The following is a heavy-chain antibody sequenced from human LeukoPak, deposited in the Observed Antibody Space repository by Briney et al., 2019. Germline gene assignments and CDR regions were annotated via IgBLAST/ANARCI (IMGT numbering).Heavy chain of an antibody. V-gene: IGHV1-2*02. CDR2: INPNNGDT. CDR3: ARAGSRGSGSYDKGNPFDM. D-gene: IGHD3-10*01. CDR1: GYTFNGNY. Sequence: GASVRVSCKASGYTFNGNYIHWMRQAPGHGLEWMGWINPNNGDTEYAPKFQGRVTMTRDTPISTAYMELTRMTSDDTAVYYCARAGSRGSGSYDKGNPFDMWGQGTMVTVSS. J-gene: IGHJ3*02.